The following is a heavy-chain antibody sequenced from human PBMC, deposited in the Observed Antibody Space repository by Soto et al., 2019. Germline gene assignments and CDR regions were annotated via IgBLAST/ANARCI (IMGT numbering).Heavy chain of an antibody. Sequence: GGSLRLSCAASGCTFISYAMIWVRQATGKGLEWVSAISGSGGSTYYADSVKGRFTISRDNSKNTLYLQMNSLRAEDTAVYYCAKADPATIFGVVITYYGMDVWGQGTTVTVSS. D-gene: IGHD3-3*01. V-gene: IGHV3-23*01. CDR2: ISGSGGST. J-gene: IGHJ6*02. CDR1: GCTFISYA. CDR3: AKADPATIFGVVITYYGMDV.